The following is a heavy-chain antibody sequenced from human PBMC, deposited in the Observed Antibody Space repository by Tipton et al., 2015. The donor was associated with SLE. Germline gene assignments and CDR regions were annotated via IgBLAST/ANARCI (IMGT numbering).Heavy chain of an antibody. J-gene: IGHJ6*04. D-gene: IGHD1-7*01. V-gene: IGHV4-31*03. CDR3: ARATDWNLSPDV. Sequence: TLSLTCTVSGGSISSSPYYWAWIRQPPGKGLEWIGYIYYSGNTYYNPSLGSRLTISVDTSKDQFSLRLTSVTAADTAVYYCARATDWNLSPDVWGKGTTVTVSS. CDR2: IYYSGNT. CDR1: GGSISSSPYY.